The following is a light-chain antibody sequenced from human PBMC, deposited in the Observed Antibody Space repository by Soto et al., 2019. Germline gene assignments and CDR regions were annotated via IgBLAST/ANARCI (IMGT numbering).Light chain of an antibody. CDR3: QQYYDWPPYT. CDR1: QGVSSN. CDR2: GAS. J-gene: IGKJ2*01. V-gene: IGKV3-15*01. Sequence: EIVMTQSPATLSVSPGERATLSCRASQGVSSNLAWYQQKPGQAPRLLISGASTRATGIPARFSGSGSGTEFTLTISSLQSEDFAVYYCQQYYDWPPYTFGQGTKLEIK.